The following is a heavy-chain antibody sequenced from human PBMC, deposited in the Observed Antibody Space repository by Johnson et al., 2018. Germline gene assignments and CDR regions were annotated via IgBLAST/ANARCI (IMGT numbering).Heavy chain of an antibody. CDR1: GFTFSHSA. V-gene: IGHV3-73*01. J-gene: IGHJ4*02. Sequence: VRLQEWGGGLVQPGGSLTLSCAVSGFTFSHSAMHWVRQASGNGLAWVGRIRNKANSYETAYAASVRGRFTISRDDSKKPAYLQMNSLKTEDTAVYYCTRRIDVGLPSDCDYWGQGTLVTVSS. CDR3: TRRIDVGLPSDCDY. CDR2: IRNKANSYET. D-gene: IGHD2-15*01.